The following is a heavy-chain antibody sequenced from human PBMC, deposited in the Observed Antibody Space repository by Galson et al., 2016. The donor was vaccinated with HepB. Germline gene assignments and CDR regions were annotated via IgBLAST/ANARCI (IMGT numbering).Heavy chain of an antibody. CDR3: ARHYYYYTVDI. CDR2: ISPYNGNT. CDR1: GYTFKQYG. J-gene: IGHJ6*02. Sequence: KVSCKASGYTFKQYGITWVRQAPGQGLEWMAWISPYNGNTNYAQHLQGRVTVTTDTSTSTAYMELRSLRSDDTAVYYCARHYYYYTVDIWGQGTTVTVSS. V-gene: IGHV1-18*01.